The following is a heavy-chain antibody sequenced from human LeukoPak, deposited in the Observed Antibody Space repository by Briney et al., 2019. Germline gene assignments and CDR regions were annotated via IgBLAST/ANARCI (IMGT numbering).Heavy chain of an antibody. Sequence: PGGSLRLSCAASGFTLSSYWMHWVRQAPGKGLVWVSRINSDGSSTSYADSVKGRFTISRDNAKNSLYLQMNSLRAEDTAVYYCAKAVVIVPTATPFDYWGQGTLVTVSS. CDR2: INSDGSST. J-gene: IGHJ4*02. D-gene: IGHD2-2*01. CDR1: GFTLSSYW. V-gene: IGHV3-74*01. CDR3: AKAVVIVPTATPFDY.